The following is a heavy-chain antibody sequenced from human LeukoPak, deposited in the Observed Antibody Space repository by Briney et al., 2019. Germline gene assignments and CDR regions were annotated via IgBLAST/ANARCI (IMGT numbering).Heavy chain of an antibody. D-gene: IGHD6-19*01. V-gene: IGHV4-59*01. J-gene: IGHJ6*02. CDR3: ARDLVRVGPVAGSAYYYDMDV. CDR2: IYYSGST. CDR1: GGSFSSYY. Sequence: SETLSLTCTVSGGSFSSYYWSWIRQPPGKGLEWIGYIYYSGSTNYNPSLKSRVTISVDTSKNQFSLKLSSVTAADTAVYYCARDLVRVGPVAGSAYYYDMDVWGQGTTVTVSS.